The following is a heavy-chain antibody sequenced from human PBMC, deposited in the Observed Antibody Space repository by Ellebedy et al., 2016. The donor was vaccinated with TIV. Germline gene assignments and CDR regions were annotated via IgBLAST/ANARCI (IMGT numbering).Heavy chain of an antibody. D-gene: IGHD5-24*01. CDR1: GASVNSGSYY. CDR2: IYYSGST. V-gene: IGHV4-61*01. CDR3: AREFVEVATIDDFYYAMDV. J-gene: IGHJ6*02. Sequence: SETLSLTCSVSGASVNSGSYYWSWIRQPPGKGLEWIGYIYYSGSTNYNPSLKSRVTIAVDTSKNEFSLKLRSVTAADTAVYYCAREFVEVATIDDFYYAMDVWGQGTTVTVPS.